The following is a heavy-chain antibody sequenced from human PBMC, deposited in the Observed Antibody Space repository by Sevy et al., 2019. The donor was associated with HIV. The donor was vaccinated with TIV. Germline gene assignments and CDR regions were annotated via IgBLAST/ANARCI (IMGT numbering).Heavy chain of an antibody. CDR1: GYSFSIYW. CDR3: VRPLGYNYDAFDI. CDR2: IYPGDSDT. D-gene: IGHD5-12*01. V-gene: IGHV5-51*01. J-gene: IGHJ3*02. Sequence: GESLKISCKGSGYSFSIYWIAWVRQMPGKGLEWMGSIYPGDSDTTYSPSFQGQVTMSADKSVSTAYLRWSSLKASDTAMYYCVRPLGYNYDAFDIWGQGTMVTVSS.